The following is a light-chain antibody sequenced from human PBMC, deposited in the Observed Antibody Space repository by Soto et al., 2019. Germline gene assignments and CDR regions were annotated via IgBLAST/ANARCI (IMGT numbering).Light chain of an antibody. CDR1: QSLLHSNGYNY. J-gene: IGKJ4*01. V-gene: IGKV2-28*01. CDR3: MQSIQAPLT. CDR2: WGS. Sequence: EIVMTQSPLSLPVIPGEPASISCRSSQSLLHSNGYNYLDWYLQKPGQSPQLLIYWGSNRASGVPDRFSGSGSGTDFTLKISRVEAEDVGIYYCMQSIQAPLTFGGGTKVEIK.